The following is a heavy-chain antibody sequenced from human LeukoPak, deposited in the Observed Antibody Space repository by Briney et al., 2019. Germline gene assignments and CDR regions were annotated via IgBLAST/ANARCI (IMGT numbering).Heavy chain of an antibody. D-gene: IGHD3-22*01. V-gene: IGHV3-30*04. J-gene: IGHJ4*02. Sequence: GGSLRLSCAASGFTFSSYAMHWVRQAPGKGLEWVAVISYDGSNKYYADSVKGRFTISRDNSKNTLYLQMNSLRAEDTAVYYCAKIPKSYYYDSSGYYWGQGTLVTVSS. CDR3: AKIPKSYYYDSSGYY. CDR1: GFTFSSYA. CDR2: ISYDGSNK.